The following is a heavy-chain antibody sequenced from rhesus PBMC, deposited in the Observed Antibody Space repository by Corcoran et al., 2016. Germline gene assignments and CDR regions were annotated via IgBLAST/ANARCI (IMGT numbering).Heavy chain of an antibody. Sequence: QVQLQESGPGLLTPSETMSPTCAVSGGSLNSNNSWRWIRQLPGKVMEWIGYISGRLGSTYYNPSLKSRVAFSTDTSKNQFSLKLSSVSAADTAVYYCASEIFGDSSWPLDFWGQGVLVTVSS. CDR2: ISGRLGST. CDR3: ASEIFGDSSWPLDF. V-gene: IGHV4-65*01. CDR1: GGSLNSNNS. J-gene: IGHJ4*01. D-gene: IGHD6-13*01.